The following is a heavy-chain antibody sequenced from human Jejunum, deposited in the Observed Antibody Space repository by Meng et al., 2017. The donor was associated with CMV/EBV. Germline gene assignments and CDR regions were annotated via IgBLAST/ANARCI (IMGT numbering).Heavy chain of an antibody. D-gene: IGHD4-23*01. CDR2: QCHADDT. CDR1: GGPISRTGTC. V-gene: IGHV4-39*01. CDR3: VRHTFSGNPGGIDS. J-gene: IGHJ4*02. Sequence: QLRLGESGPGLVKPSETLSLTCTVSGGPISRTGTCGGWIRQPPRKGLEWIGSQCHADDTYYNPSLMGRVTISVDTSKNQVSLKLTSVTAADTSIYYCVRHTFSGNPGGIDSWGQGILVTVSS.